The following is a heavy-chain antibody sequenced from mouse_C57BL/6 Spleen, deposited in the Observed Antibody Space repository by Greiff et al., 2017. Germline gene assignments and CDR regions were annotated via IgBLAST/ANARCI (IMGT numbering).Heavy chain of an antibody. D-gene: IGHD3-2*02. CDR2: IYPSDSET. V-gene: IGHV1-61*01. Sequence: VQLQQPGAELVRPGSSVKLSCKASGYTFTSYWMDWVKQRPGQGLEWIGNIYPSDSETHYNQKFKDKATLTVDKSSSTAYMQLSSLTSEDSAVYYCARSRSSGYGAYWGQGTLVTVAA. CDR3: ARSRSSGYGAY. J-gene: IGHJ3*01. CDR1: GYTFTSYW.